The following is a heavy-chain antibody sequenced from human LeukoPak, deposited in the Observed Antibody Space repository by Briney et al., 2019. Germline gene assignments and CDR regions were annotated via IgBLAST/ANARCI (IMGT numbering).Heavy chain of an antibody. CDR3: ARVSSGWFPLFHY. J-gene: IGHJ4*02. Sequence: GGSLRLSCAASGFTFSSYSMNWVRQAPGKGLEWVSSISSSSSYIYYADSVKGRFTISRDNAKNSLYLQMNSLRAEDTAIYYCARVSSGWFPLFHYWGQGTLVTVSS. CDR1: GFTFSSYS. V-gene: IGHV3-21*04. CDR2: ISSSSSYI. D-gene: IGHD6-19*01.